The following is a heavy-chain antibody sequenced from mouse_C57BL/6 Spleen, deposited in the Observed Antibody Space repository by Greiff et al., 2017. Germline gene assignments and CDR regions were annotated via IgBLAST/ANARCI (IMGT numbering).Heavy chain of an antibody. Sequence: QVQLKQSGAELARPGASVKLSCKASGYTFTSYGISWVKQRTGQGLEWIGEIYPRSGNTYYNEKFKGKATLTADKSSSTAYMELRSLTSEDSAVYFCARGGNWDVLWYFDVWGTGTTVTVSS. CDR3: ARGGNWDVLWYFDV. D-gene: IGHD4-1*01. CDR1: GYTFTSYG. CDR2: IYPRSGNT. J-gene: IGHJ1*03. V-gene: IGHV1-81*01.